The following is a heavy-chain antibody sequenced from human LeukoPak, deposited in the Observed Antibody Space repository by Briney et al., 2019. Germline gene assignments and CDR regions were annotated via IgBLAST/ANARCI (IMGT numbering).Heavy chain of an antibody. J-gene: IGHJ4*02. D-gene: IGHD3-3*01. Sequence: GGSLRLSCAASGFTVSSNYTSWVRQVPGKGLEWVSVIYSGGSTYYADSVKGRFTISRDNSKNTLYLQMNSLRAEDTAVYYCARDSSYDFWSGYPTYFDYWGQGTLVTVSS. V-gene: IGHV3-66*02. CDR3: ARDSSYDFWSGYPTYFDY. CDR1: GFTVSSNY. CDR2: IYSGGST.